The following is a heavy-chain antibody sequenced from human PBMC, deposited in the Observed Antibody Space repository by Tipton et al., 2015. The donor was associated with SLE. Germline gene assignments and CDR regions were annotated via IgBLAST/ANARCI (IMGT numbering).Heavy chain of an antibody. J-gene: IGHJ4*02. CDR3: ARDSPYDSSGYYSDY. D-gene: IGHD3-22*01. CDR2: IYYSGST. V-gene: IGHV4-61*05. CDR1: GGSISSSSYY. Sequence: TLSLTCTVSGGSISSSSYYWGWIRQPPGKGLEWIGYIYYSGSTNYNPSLKSRVTISVDTSKSQFSLKLSSVTAADTAIYYCARDSPYDSSGYYSDYWGQGTQVTVSS.